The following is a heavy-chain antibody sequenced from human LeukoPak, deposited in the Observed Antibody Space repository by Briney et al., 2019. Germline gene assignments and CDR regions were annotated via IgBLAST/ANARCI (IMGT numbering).Heavy chain of an antibody. J-gene: IGHJ4*02. V-gene: IGHV4-4*07. CDR2: IDTSGGT. D-gene: IGHD4-17*01. CDR1: GGSISSYY. Sequence: RPAETLSLTCTVSGGSISSYYWSWIRQPAGKGLEWIGRIDTSGGTKYNPSLKSRVTMSVDTSKNQFSLKLSSVTAADTAVYYCARVHQNDYGDYGGFDYWGQGTLVTVSS. CDR3: ARVHQNDYGDYGGFDY.